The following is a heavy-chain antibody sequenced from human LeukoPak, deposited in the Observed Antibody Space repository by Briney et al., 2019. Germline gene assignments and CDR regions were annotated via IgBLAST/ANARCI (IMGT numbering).Heavy chain of an antibody. J-gene: IGHJ5*02. CDR1: GYSFTSYW. Sequence: HGESLKISCKGSGYSFTSYWIGWVRQMPGKGLEWMGIIYPGDSDTRYSPSFQGQVTISADKSISTAYLQWSSLKASDTAMYYCARSYCSSTSCYYWFDPWGQGTLVTVSS. V-gene: IGHV5-51*01. D-gene: IGHD2-2*01. CDR3: ARSYCSSTSCYYWFDP. CDR2: IYPGDSDT.